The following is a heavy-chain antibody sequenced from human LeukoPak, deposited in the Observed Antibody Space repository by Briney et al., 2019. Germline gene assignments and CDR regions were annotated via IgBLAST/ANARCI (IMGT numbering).Heavy chain of an antibody. V-gene: IGHV3-23*01. D-gene: IGHD2-15*01. Sequence: PGGSLRLSCAASGFTFSSYAMSWVRQAPGKGLEWVSAISGSGGSTYYADSVKGRFTISRDNSKNTLYLQMNSLRAEDTAVYYRAKSLGYCSGGSCCPFDYWGQGTLVTVSS. CDR3: AKSLGYCSGGSCCPFDY. J-gene: IGHJ4*02. CDR1: GFTFSSYA. CDR2: ISGSGGST.